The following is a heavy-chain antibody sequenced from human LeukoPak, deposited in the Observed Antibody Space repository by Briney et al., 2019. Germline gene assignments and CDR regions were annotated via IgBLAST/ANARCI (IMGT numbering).Heavy chain of an antibody. V-gene: IGHV3-23*01. CDR2: ISGSGGST. CDR3: ARGGILYGMDV. J-gene: IGHJ6*02. CDR1: RFTFSAYS. D-gene: IGHD6-13*01. Sequence: GGSLRLSCAASRFTFSAYSMSWVRQAPGKGLEWVSAISGSGGSTYYADSVKGRFTIFRDNSKNTLYLQMNSLRAEDAAAYYCARGGILYGMDVWGQGTTVTVSS.